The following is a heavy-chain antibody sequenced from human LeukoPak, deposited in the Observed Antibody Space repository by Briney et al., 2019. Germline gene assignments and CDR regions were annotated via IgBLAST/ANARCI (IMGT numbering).Heavy chain of an antibody. CDR1: GGSTSCYY. CDR2: SYTSGST. Sequence: SETLSFTCTASGGSTSCYYGSCIRQPAGKGLEWIGRSYTSGSTNYNPSLKSRVTISVDKSKNQYSLKLSSVTAADTAVYYCARDRDYGDYRYNWFDPWGQGTLVTVSS. V-gene: IGHV4-4*07. D-gene: IGHD4-17*01. CDR3: ARDRDYGDYRYNWFDP. J-gene: IGHJ5*02.